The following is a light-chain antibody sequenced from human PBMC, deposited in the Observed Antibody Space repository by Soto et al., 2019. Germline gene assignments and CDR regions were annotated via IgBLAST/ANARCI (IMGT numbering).Light chain of an antibody. CDR1: QGISSW. J-gene: IGKJ4*01. V-gene: IGKV1-12*01. CDR2: VAS. CDR3: QQSFTTPLT. Sequence: DIQMTQSPSSVSASVGDRVTMTFRASQGISSWLAWYQQKPGKAPNVLINVASTLRSGVPSRFSGSGSGTDFNLTINSLQPEDFATYFCQQSFTTPLTFGGGTKVDI.